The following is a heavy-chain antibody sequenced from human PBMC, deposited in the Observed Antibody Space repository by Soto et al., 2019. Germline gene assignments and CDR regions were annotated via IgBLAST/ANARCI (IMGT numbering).Heavy chain of an antibody. J-gene: IGHJ5*01. V-gene: IGHV5-51*01. D-gene: IGHD3-3*01. CDR2: IYPGDSDT. Sequence: PVESLKISWNGAGYRCTSFWIAWVRQMPGKGLEWMGIIYPGDSDTRYSPSFQGQVTFSADKSISTVYLQWSSLKASDTAIYYCARHQYYDFSSGGLKGWFDSWGQGTLVTVSS. CDR3: ARHQYYDFSSGGLKGWFDS. CDR1: GYRCTSFW.